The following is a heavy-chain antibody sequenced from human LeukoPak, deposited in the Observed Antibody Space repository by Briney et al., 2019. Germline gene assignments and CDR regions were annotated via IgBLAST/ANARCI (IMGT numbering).Heavy chain of an antibody. V-gene: IGHV4-31*03. D-gene: IGHD3-22*01. Sequence: SQTLSLTCTVSGASFSSGDQYWNWIRQSPGKGLEWIGSIHPSGTLYNNPSLESRVTMSMDTSKNQFSLNLNSVTAADTAVYFGSRGLDSRKLGYWGQGTLVTVSS. CDR3: SRGLDSRKLGY. J-gene: IGHJ4*02. CDR1: GASFSSGDQY. CDR2: IHPSGTL.